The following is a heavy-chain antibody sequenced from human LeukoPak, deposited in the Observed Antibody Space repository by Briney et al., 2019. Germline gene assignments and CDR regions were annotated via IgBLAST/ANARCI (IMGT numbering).Heavy chain of an antibody. D-gene: IGHD6-13*01. J-gene: IGHJ4*02. Sequence: ASVKVSCKASGYTFTGYYMHWVRQATGQGLEWMGWMNPNSGNTGYAQKFQGRVTITRNTSISTAYMELSSLRSEDTAVYYCARSGYSSSWYRNWGQGTLITVSS. V-gene: IGHV1-8*03. CDR3: ARSGYSSSWYRN. CDR2: MNPNSGNT. CDR1: GYTFTGYY.